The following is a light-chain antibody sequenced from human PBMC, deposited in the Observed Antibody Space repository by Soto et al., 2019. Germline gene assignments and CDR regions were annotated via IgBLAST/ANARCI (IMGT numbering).Light chain of an antibody. CDR2: GNT. V-gene: IGLV1-40*01. CDR3: QSWDTSLSGSV. J-gene: IGLJ2*01. CDR1: SSNIGAGYD. Sequence: QSVLTQPPSVSGAPGQRVTISCTGSSSNIGAGYDVNWYQQLPGTAPKLLIYGNTNRPSGVPDRFSGSKSVTSGSLAISGLETEDEADYYCQSWDTSLSGSVFGGGTKLTVL.